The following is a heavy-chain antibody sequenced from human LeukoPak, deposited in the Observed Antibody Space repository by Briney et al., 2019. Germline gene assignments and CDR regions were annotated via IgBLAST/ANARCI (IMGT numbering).Heavy chain of an antibody. J-gene: IGHJ4*02. Sequence: GESLKISCKASGYSFATHWIAWVRQTPGKGLEWMGIIYPGDSDTRYSPSFEGQVTVSADKSITTAFLQWSSLKASDTAMYYCARGGDSHWYEFDSWAQGTLVTVSS. D-gene: IGHD4-11*01. V-gene: IGHV5-51*01. CDR2: IYPGDSDT. CDR1: GYSFATHW. CDR3: ARGGDSHWYEFDS.